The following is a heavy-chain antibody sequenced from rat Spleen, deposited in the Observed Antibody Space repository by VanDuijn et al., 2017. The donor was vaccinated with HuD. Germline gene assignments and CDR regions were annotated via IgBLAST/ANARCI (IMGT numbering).Heavy chain of an antibody. V-gene: IGHV5-17*01. CDR2: IIYDGSSI. D-gene: IGHD1-10*01. J-gene: IGHJ2*01. CDR1: GFTFSDYA. CDR3: ARHRSLTTSSYFDY. Sequence: EVQLVESGGGLVQPGRSLKLSCAASGFTFSDYAMAWVRQAPKKGLEWVATIIYDGSSIYYRDSVKGRFTISRDNAKSTLYLQMDSLTSEDTATYYCARHRSLTTSSYFDYWGQGVMVTVSS.